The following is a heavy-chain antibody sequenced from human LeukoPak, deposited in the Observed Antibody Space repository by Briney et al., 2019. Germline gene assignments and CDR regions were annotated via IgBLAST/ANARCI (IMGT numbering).Heavy chain of an antibody. CDR1: GGSISSYY. CDR2: IYYSGST. D-gene: IGHD3-10*01. Sequence: SETLSLTCTVSGGSISSYYWSWIRQPPGKGLEWIGYIYYSGSTNYNPSLKSRVTISVDTSKNQFSLKLSSVTAADTAVYYCARGQYYYGSGSYYKGGLYYYYYMDVWGKGTTVTVSS. J-gene: IGHJ6*03. CDR3: ARGQYYYGSGSYYKGGLYYYYYMDV. V-gene: IGHV4-59*12.